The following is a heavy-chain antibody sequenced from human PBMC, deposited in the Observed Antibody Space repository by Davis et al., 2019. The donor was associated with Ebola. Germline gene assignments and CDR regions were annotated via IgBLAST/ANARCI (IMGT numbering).Heavy chain of an antibody. Sequence: AASVKVSCKASGYTFTSYAMNWVRQAPGQGLEWMGWINPHNGNTNYAQNVQGRVTMTTDTSTSTAYMEVGSLKSDDTAVYYCARAQFPTTGDHWGQGTLVTVSS. J-gene: IGHJ4*02. V-gene: IGHV1-18*01. CDR2: INPHNGNT. D-gene: IGHD1-1*01. CDR1: GYTFTSYA. CDR3: ARAQFPTTGDH.